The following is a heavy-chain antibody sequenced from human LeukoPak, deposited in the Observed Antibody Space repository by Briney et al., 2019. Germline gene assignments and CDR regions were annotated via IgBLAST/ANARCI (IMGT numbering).Heavy chain of an antibody. J-gene: IGHJ4*02. D-gene: IGHD4-11*01. CDR2: ISAYNGNT. Sequence: GASVKVSCKASGYTFTSYGISWVRPAPGQGLEWMGWISAYNGNTNYAQKLQGRVTMTTDTSTSTAYMELRSLRSDDTAVYYCASPWGTDDYSNSDYWGQGTLVTVSS. CDR3: ASPWGTDDYSNSDY. V-gene: IGHV1-18*01. CDR1: GYTFTSYG.